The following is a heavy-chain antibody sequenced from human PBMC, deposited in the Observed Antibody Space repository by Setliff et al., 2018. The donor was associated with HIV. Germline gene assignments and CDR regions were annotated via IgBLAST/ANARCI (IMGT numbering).Heavy chain of an antibody. CDR1: GYTFTNSD. J-gene: IGHJ6*03. CDR2: MNPNSGNT. Sequence: ASVKVSCKASGYTFTNSDINWVRQATGQGLEWMGWMNPNSGNTGYAQKFQGRVIVTRDTSITTAYMELSSLRSDDTAVYYCARGAWYTSGWYSSRYMDVWGKGTTVTVSS. V-gene: IGHV1-8*02. D-gene: IGHD6-19*01. CDR3: ARGAWYTSGWYSSRYMDV.